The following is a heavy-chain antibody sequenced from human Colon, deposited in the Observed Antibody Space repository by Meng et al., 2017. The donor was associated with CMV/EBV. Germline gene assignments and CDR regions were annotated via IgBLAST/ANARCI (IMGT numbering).Heavy chain of an antibody. D-gene: IGHD3-10*01. CDR2: LNPNSGDT. J-gene: IGHJ4*02. Sequence: QEEWVQSGAEVKKPGAAVKVPCNTSGYTFTGYFMFWVRRAPGQGLEWMGSLNPNSGDTNSAQKFHGRLTMTRDTSIHTAYMELGSLRSDDTAVYYCATISGGDFDFWGQGTLVTVSS. CDR3: ATISGGDFDF. V-gene: IGHV1-2*02. CDR1: GYTFTGYF.